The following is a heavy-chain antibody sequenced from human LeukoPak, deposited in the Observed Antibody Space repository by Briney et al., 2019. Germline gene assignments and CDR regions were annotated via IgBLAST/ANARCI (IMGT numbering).Heavy chain of an antibody. CDR3: ARNLDSTSCAYRCGMDV. V-gene: IGHV3-48*02. J-gene: IGHJ6*02. CDR2: ISKSSSTI. CDR1: GFTFSTYN. Sequence: PGGSLRLSCAASGFTFSTYNMNWVRQAPGKGLEWVSYISKSSSTIYYADSVKGRFTISRDNAKNSLYLQMNSLRDEDTAVYYCARNLDSTSCAYRCGMDVWGQGTTVTVSS. D-gene: IGHD2-2*01.